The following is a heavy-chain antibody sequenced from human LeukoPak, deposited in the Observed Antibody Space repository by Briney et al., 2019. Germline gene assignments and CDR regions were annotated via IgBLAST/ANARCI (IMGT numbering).Heavy chain of an antibody. Sequence: ASVKVSCKASGYTFTSYGISWVRQAPGQGLEWMGWISAYNGNTNYAQKLQGRVTMTTDTSTSTAYMGLRSLRSDDTAVYYCARDLLRRSITMVRGVISKYNWFDPWGQGTLVTVSS. CDR2: ISAYNGNT. V-gene: IGHV1-18*01. D-gene: IGHD3-10*01. J-gene: IGHJ5*02. CDR3: ARDLLRRSITMVRGVISKYNWFDP. CDR1: GYTFTSYG.